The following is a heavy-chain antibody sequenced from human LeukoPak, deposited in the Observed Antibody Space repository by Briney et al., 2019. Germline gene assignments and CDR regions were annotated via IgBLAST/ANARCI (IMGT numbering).Heavy chain of an antibody. CDR3: ARLITMIVVVPWFDP. J-gene: IGHJ5*02. CDR1: GGSISSSSYY. D-gene: IGHD3-22*01. V-gene: IGHV4-39*01. Sequence: SETQSLTCTVSGGSISSSSYYWGWIRQPPGKGLEWIGSIYYSGSTYYNPSLKSRVTISVDTSKNQFSLKLSSVTAADTAVYYCARLITMIVVVPWFDPWGQGTLVTVSS. CDR2: IYYSGST.